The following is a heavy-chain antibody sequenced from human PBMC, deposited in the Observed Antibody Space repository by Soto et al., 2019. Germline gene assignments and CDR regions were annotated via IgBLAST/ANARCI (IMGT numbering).Heavy chain of an antibody. CDR3: AKVRRVNANRLTFDY. D-gene: IGHD3-3*01. CDR1: GFTFSSYG. J-gene: IGHJ4*02. CDR2: ISYDGSNK. Sequence: PGGSLRLSCAASGFTFSSYGMHWVRQAPGKGLEWVAVISYDGSNKYYADSVKGRFTISRDNSKNALYLQMNSLRAEDKAVYYCAKVRRVNANRLTFDYWGQGT. V-gene: IGHV3-30*18.